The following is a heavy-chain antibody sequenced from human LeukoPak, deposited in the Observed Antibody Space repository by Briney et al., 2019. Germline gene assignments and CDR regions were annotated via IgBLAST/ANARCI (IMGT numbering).Heavy chain of an antibody. CDR1: GFTFSSYA. D-gene: IGHD2-15*01. CDR2: ISGSSGST. V-gene: IGHV3-23*01. CDR3: AKLLGGFFFHYMDV. J-gene: IGHJ6*03. Sequence: GGSLRLSCAASGFTFSSYAMSWVRQAPGKGLEWVSAISGSSGSTYYADSVKGRFTISRDNSKNTLYLQMNSLRAEDTAVYYCAKLLGGFFFHYMDVWGKGTTVTVSS.